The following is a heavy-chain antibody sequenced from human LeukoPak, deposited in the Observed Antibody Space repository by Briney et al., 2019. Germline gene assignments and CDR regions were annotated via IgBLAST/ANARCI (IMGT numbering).Heavy chain of an antibody. CDR2: ISGSGGST. Sequence: GSLRLSCAASGFTFSSYAMSWVRQAPGKGLEWVSAISGSGGSTYYADSVKGRFTISRDNSKNTLYLQMNSLRAEDTAVYYCAKDDLPWVTVAPLDYWGQGTLVTVSS. V-gene: IGHV3-23*01. CDR1: GFTFSSYA. CDR3: AKDDLPWVTVAPLDY. J-gene: IGHJ4*02. D-gene: IGHD4-23*01.